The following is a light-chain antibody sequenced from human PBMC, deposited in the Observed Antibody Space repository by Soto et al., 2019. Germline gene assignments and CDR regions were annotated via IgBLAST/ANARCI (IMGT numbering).Light chain of an antibody. J-gene: IGKJ1*01. V-gene: IGKV3-20*01. CDR2: GAS. CDR3: QQYGGSPRT. CDR1: QSVGGTF. Sequence: EIVLTQSPGTLSLSPGEGATLSCRASQSVGGTFLAWYQQKGGQAPRLLIHGASNRATGIPDRFSGSGSGTDFTLPISRLEPEDFAVSYCQQYGGSPRTFGQGTKVEVK.